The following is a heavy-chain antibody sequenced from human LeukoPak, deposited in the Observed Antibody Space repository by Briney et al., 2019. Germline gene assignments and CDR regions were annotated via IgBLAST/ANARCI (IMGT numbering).Heavy chain of an antibody. CDR2: TKQDGSEQ. J-gene: IGHJ4*02. V-gene: IGHV3-7*01. CDR1: GFPFSGYW. CDR3: SRSLEY. Sequence: GGSLRLSCAASGFPFSGYWMDWVRQAPGKGMEGVANTKQDGSEQYYADSVKGRFTISRDNAKNALYLQMNSLRAEDTAVYYCSRSLEYWGQGALVTVSS.